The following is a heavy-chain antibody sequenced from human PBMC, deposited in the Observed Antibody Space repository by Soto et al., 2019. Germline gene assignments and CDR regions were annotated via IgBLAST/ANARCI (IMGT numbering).Heavy chain of an antibody. CDR3: ARDWGSSTSSWLFDY. CDR2: ISAYNGNT. D-gene: IGHD2-2*01. CDR1: GYTFNSYS. V-gene: IGHV1-18*01. J-gene: IGHJ4*02. Sequence: NRGASVKVSCKASGYTFNSYSISWVRQAPGQELERMGWISAYNGNTNYAQKLQGRVTMTTDTSTSTAYMELRSLRSDDTAVYYCARDWGSSTSSWLFDYWGQGTLVTVSS.